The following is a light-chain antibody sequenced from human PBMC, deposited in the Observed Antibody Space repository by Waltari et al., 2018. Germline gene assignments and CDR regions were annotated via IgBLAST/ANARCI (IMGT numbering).Light chain of an antibody. CDR2: LAS. Sequence: IEMTQSPSSLSASVGDRVTIPCRASQSISTSLNWYKQIPGKAPKLLIYLASTLQSGVPSRFSGSGSGTDFSLTISSLQPEDFATYYCQQSYITAYTFGQGTKVEIQ. J-gene: IGKJ2*01. CDR1: QSISTS. CDR3: QQSYITAYT. V-gene: IGKV1-39*01.